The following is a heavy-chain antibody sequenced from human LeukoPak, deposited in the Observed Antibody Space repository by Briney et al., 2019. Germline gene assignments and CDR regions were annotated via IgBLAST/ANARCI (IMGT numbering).Heavy chain of an antibody. V-gene: IGHV4-59*05. CDR1: AGSISSYY. J-gene: IGHJ4*02. CDR2: IYHSGNT. Sequence: SETLSLTCTVSAGSISSYYCSWIRQPPGKGLEWIGSIYHSGNTYYNPSLKSRVTISVDTSKNQFSLKLSSVTAADTAVYYCASPLGYCTTTTCYGDYWGQGTLVTVSS. CDR3: ASPLGYCTTTTCYGDY. D-gene: IGHD2-2*01.